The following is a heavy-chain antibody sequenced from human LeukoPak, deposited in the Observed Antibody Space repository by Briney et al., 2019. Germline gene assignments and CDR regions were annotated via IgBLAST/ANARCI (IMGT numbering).Heavy chain of an antibody. Sequence: ASVKVSCKASGYTFTGYYMHWVRQAPGQGLEWMGWINPNSGGTNYAQKFQGRVTMTRDTSISTAYMELSRLRSDDTAVYYCARGFYYDSSGYYYLLDYWGQGTLVTVSS. D-gene: IGHD3-22*01. V-gene: IGHV1-2*02. CDR2: INPNSGGT. CDR1: GYTFTGYY. J-gene: IGHJ4*02. CDR3: ARGFYYDSSGYYYLLDY.